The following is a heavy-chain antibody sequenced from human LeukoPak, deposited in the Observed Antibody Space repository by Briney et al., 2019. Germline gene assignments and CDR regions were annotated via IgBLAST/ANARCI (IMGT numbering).Heavy chain of an antibody. CDR2: NSGDGVST. CDR3: ARESGKFED. D-gene: IGHD2-15*01. CDR1: VLSLCDFA. J-gene: IGHJ4*02. Sequence: GGSLRLSCVASVLSLCDFAMHWVRQAPGPDLEWGYLNSGDGVSTFFAHYVKRRFSIPRDNRKNSLVLEMSSLRTEDTAVYYCARESGKFEDWGQGSLGAV. V-gene: IGHV3-43*02.